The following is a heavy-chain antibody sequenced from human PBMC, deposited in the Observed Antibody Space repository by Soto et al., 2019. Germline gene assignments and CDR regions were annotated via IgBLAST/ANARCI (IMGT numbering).Heavy chain of an antibody. CDR2: ISAYNGNT. Sequence: ASVKVSCKASGYIFTNYYIHWVRQAPGQGLEWMGWISAYNGNTNYAQKLQGRVTMTTDTSTSTAYMELRSLRSDDTAVYYCARKLRDHVDWFDPWGQGTLVTVSS. J-gene: IGHJ5*02. CDR3: ARKLRDHVDWFDP. CDR1: GYIFTNYY. D-gene: IGHD3-10*01. V-gene: IGHV1-18*04.